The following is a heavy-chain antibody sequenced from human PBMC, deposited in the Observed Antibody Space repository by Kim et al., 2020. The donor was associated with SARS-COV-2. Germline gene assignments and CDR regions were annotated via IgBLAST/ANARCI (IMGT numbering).Heavy chain of an antibody. CDR2: VSMTGST. D-gene: IGHD5-18*01. CDR3: ARGGIRSYCYPWFDH. Sequence: GGSLRLSCAASGFTFTDYYLAWIRQAPGKGLEWVSYVSMTGSTFYAESLKGRFTISRDIAKNSLDLQLNSPRVDDTAVYFCARGGIRSYCYPWFDHWGQG. J-gene: IGHJ5*02. V-gene: IGHV3-11*01. CDR1: GFTFTDYY.